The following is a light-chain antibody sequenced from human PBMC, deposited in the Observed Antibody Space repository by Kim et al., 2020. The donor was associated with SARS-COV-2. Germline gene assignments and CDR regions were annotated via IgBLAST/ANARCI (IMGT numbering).Light chain of an antibody. CDR1: NVGNNI. J-gene: IGLJ2*01. Sequence: SSELTQPPSVSVAPGKTAKITCGGNNVGNNIVHWYQQKPGQAPVLVISYNSVRPSGIPERLSGSNSGNTATLTISRVEAGDEADYYCQVWDSSSDDIVIFGGGTQLTVL. V-gene: IGLV3-21*04. CDR2: YNS. CDR3: QVWDSSSDDIVI.